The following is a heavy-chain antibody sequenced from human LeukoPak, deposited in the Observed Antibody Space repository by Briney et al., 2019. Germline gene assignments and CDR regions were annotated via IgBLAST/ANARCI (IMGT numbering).Heavy chain of an antibody. CDR3: ARDLVGATAS. CDR2: ISGSSTTI. V-gene: IGHV3-48*02. Sequence: GGSLRLSCATSGFTFSDAWMSWVRQAPGKGLEWVSYISGSSTTIYYADSVKGRFTISRDNAKNSLYLQMNSLRDEDTAVYYCARDLVGATASWGQGTLVTVSS. CDR1: GFTFSDAW. J-gene: IGHJ5*02. D-gene: IGHD1-26*01.